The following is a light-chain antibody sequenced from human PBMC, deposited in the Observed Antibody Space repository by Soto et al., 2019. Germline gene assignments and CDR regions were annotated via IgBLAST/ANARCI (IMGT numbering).Light chain of an antibody. V-gene: IGKV2-28*01. CDR1: QIFLHSNGYNY. Sequence: DIVMTQSPLSLPVTPGEPASISCRSSQIFLHSNGYNYLDWYLQKPGQSPQLLIYLGSNRASGVPDRFSGSGSGTDFTLKISRVEAEDVGVYYCMQALQTPWTFGQGTKVDI. CDR3: MQALQTPWT. J-gene: IGKJ1*01. CDR2: LGS.